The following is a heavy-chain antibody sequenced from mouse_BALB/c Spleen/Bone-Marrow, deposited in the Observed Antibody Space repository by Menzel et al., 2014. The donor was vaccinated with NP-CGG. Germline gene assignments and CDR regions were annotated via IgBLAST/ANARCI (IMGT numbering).Heavy chain of an antibody. CDR3: ARFAY. CDR1: GFNIKDYY. V-gene: IGHV14-4*02. CDR2: IDPENGDT. J-gene: IGHJ3*01. Sequence: VQLQQSGAELVRSGASVKLSCTASGFNIKDYYMYWVKQRPAQGLEWIGWIDPENGDTEYAPKFQGKATMTADTSSNTAYLQLSSLTSEDTAVYYCARFAYWGQGTLVTVSA.